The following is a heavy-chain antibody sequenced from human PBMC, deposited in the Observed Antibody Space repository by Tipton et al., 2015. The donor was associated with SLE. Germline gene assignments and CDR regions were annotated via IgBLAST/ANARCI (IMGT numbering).Heavy chain of an antibody. J-gene: IGHJ4*02. CDR3: AKDVSEGYSAFSLDY. D-gene: IGHD5-12*01. CDR1: GFTFGNYA. Sequence: LRLSCAASGFTFGNYALTWVRQAPGKGLEYVSVIYSSGSTNYEDSVRGRFTISRDNSKNMLYLQMNRLRAEDTAIYYCAKDVSEGYSAFSLDYWGRGPLVSVFS. CDR2: IYSSGST. V-gene: IGHV3-23*03.